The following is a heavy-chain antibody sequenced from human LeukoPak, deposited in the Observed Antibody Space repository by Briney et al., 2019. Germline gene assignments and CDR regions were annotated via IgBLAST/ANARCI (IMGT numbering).Heavy chain of an antibody. CDR1: GFTFSSYE. Sequence: PGGSLRLSCAASGFTFSSYEMNWVRQAPGKGLECISYIAGGGNAIYYADSVRGRFTISRDNAKSSLHLQMNSLRAEDTAVYYCARGGTYCPDYWGQGTLVTVSS. J-gene: IGHJ4*02. V-gene: IGHV3-48*03. CDR2: IAGGGNAI. CDR3: ARGGTYCPDY. D-gene: IGHD1-26*01.